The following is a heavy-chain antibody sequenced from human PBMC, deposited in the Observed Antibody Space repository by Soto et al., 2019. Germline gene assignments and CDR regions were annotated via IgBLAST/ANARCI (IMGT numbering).Heavy chain of an antibody. V-gene: IGHV1-8*01. CDR1: GYTFISYD. D-gene: IGHD5-12*01. CDR2: MHPNSGNT. Sequence: ASVKVSCKASGYTFISYDINWVRQATGQEFECLGWMHPNSGNTDYAQKFQVRVTMTRNTSISTASMELRSLISEDTAVYNGARGEMATIDYWGQGTLVTVSS. J-gene: IGHJ4*02. CDR3: ARGEMATIDY.